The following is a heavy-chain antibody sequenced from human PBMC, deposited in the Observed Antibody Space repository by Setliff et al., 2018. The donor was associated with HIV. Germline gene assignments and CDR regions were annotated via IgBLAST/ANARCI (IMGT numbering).Heavy chain of an antibody. J-gene: IGHJ4*02. V-gene: IGHV3-23*01. D-gene: IGHD3-9*01. CDR1: GFTFGDYA. CDR3: AADYDLLTGYFSDMGY. Sequence: PGGSLRLSCTASGFTFGDYAMSWVRQAPGKGLEWVSSISTSSNTYYADSVKGRFTISRDNSKNMLYLQMSFLSAEDTAVYYCAADYDLLTGYFSDMGYWGQGILVTVSS. CDR2: ISTSSNT.